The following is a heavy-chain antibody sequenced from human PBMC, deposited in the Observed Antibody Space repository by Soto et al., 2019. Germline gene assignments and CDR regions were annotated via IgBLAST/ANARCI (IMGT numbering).Heavy chain of an antibody. D-gene: IGHD2-2*01. J-gene: IGHJ6*02. CDR3: ARVLRYCSSTSCYEAGYYYYGMDV. CDR1: GGSFSGYY. CDR2: INHSGST. V-gene: IGHV4-34*01. Sequence: SETLSLTCAVYGGSFSGYYWSWIRQPPGRGLEWIGEINHSGSTNYNPSLKSRVTISVDTSKNQFSLKLSSVTAADTAVYYCARVLRYCSSTSCYEAGYYYYGMDVWGQGTTVTVSS.